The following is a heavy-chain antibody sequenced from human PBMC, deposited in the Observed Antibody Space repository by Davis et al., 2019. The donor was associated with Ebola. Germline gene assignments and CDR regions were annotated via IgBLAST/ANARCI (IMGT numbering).Heavy chain of an antibody. CDR3: AHLGPQRYCSGGGCHGYLDY. Sequence: GGSLRLSCAASGFTFSSYAMHWVRQAPGKGLEWVAVISYDGSNKYYADSVKGRFTISRDNSKNTLYLQMNGLRSEDTAVYYCAHLGPQRYCSGGGCHGYLDYWGQGTLVTVSS. V-gene: IGHV3-30*04. J-gene: IGHJ4*02. CDR2: ISYDGSNK. CDR1: GFTFSSYA. D-gene: IGHD2-15*01.